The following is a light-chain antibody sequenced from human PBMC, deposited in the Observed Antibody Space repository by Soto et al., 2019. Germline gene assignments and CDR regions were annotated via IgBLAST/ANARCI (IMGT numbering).Light chain of an antibody. J-gene: IGLJ2*01. CDR1: KLGDKY. CDR3: QAWDSSTVV. Sequence: SYELTQPPSVSVSPGQTASITCSGDKLGDKYACWYQQKPGQSPVLVIYQDNKRPSGIPERFSGSNSGNTATLTLSGTQAMDEGDYYCQAWDSSTVVFGGGTKLTVL. CDR2: QDN. V-gene: IGLV3-1*01.